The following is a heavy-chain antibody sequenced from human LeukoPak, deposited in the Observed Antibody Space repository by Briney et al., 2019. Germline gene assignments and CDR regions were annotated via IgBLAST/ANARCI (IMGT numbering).Heavy chain of an antibody. Sequence: GRSLRLSCAASGFTFSSYAMHWVRQAPGKGLEWVAVIWYDGSNKYCADSVKGRFTISRDNSKNTLYLQVNSLRAEDTAVYYCARARNDYDSSGFSALDLWGQGTLVTVSS. J-gene: IGHJ5*02. CDR1: GFTFSSYA. D-gene: IGHD3-22*01. V-gene: IGHV3-33*08. CDR2: IWYDGSNK. CDR3: ARARNDYDSSGFSALDL.